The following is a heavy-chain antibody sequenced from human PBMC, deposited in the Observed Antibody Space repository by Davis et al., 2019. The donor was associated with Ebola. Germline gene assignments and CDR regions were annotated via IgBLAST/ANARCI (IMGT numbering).Heavy chain of an antibody. J-gene: IGHJ1*01. Sequence: ASVKVSCKASGYTFTSYDINWVRQATGQGLEWMGWMNPNSGNTGYAQKFQGRVTMTRNTSISTAYMELSGLRSEDTAVYYCAFRSSSWYGEHGVFQHWGQGTLVTVSP. CDR1: GYTFTSYD. CDR3: AFRSSSWYGEHGVFQH. V-gene: IGHV1-8*01. CDR2: MNPNSGNT. D-gene: IGHD6-13*01.